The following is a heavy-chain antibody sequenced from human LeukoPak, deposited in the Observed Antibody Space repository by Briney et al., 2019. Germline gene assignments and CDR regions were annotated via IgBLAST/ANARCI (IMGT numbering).Heavy chain of an antibody. D-gene: IGHD3-3*01. CDR3: AKGWSGYFRSPFDL. J-gene: IGHJ3*01. V-gene: IGHV3-30*18. CDR1: GFTFTNYG. CDR2: ISYDGNNK. Sequence: GGSLRLSCAASGFTFTNYGMHWVRQAPGKGLDWVAVISYDGNNKYYADSVKGRFTISRGNSKNILYLQMNSLRAEDTAVYYCAKGWSGYFRSPFDLWGQGTMVSVSS.